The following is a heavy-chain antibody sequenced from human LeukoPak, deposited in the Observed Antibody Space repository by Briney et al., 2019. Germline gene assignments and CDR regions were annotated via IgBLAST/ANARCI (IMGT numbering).Heavy chain of an antibody. CDR3: ARVAGWHWFDP. J-gene: IGHJ5*02. D-gene: IGHD6-19*01. V-gene: IGHV3-23*01. CDR1: GFTFSSYD. CDR2: IRPSGDNT. Sequence: GGSLRLSCAASGFTFSSYDMTWVRQSPGRGREGGSSIRPSGDNTYYGDSVKRRFTISRDNSKNTVYLQMNNMRVDQTAVYYCARVAGWHWFDPWGQGTLVTVYS.